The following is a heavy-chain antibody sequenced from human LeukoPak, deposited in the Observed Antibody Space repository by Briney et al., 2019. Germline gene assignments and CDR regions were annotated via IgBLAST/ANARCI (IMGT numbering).Heavy chain of an antibody. Sequence: SETLPLTCTVSGGSISSYYWSWIRQPPGKGLEWIGYIYYSGSTYYNPSLKSRVTISVDTSKNQFSLKLSSVTAADTAVYYCARDRYGDYGYWGQGTLVTVSS. CDR2: IYYSGST. CDR3: ARDRYGDYGY. CDR1: GGSISSYY. V-gene: IGHV4-59*12. D-gene: IGHD4-17*01. J-gene: IGHJ4*02.